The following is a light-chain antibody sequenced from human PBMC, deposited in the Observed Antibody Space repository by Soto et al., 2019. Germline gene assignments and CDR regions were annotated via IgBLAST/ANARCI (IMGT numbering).Light chain of an antibody. CDR2: AAS. CDR3: QQTHSITPT. CDR1: QSISTW. Sequence: DIQMTQSPSTLSASVGDRVTITCRASQSISTWLAWYQQKPGRDPKILIYAASSVQSGVPARLSGSGSATFFNLTIHNLQTDDFATYLCQQTHSITPTFGPGTKLDIK. V-gene: IGKV1-5*01. J-gene: IGKJ2*01.